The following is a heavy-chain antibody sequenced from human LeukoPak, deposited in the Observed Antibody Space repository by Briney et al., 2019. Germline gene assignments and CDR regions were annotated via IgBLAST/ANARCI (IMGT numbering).Heavy chain of an antibody. CDR3: AKDATAVPGTVYMDV. CDR1: GFTFTHYG. CDR2: ISGTGDNT. V-gene: IGHV3-48*03. Sequence: HPGGSLRLSCAASGFTFTHYGMNWVRQPPGKGLEWVSSISGTGDNTYYADSVKGRFTISRDNAKNSVYLQMTSLRAEDTALYYCAKDATAVPGTVYMDVWGKGTTVTISS. D-gene: IGHD6-13*01. J-gene: IGHJ6*03.